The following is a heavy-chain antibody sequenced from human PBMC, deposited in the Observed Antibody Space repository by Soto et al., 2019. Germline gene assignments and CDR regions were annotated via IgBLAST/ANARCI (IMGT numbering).Heavy chain of an antibody. CDR1: GFTFRSYA. J-gene: IGHJ5*02. V-gene: IGHV3-30-3*01. CDR3: ARALDTAMASKDNWFDP. CDR2: ISYDENNR. Sequence: QVQLVESGGGVVQPGRSLRLSCAASGFTFRSYAMHWVRQAPGKGLEWVAAISYDENNRYYTDSVKGRFTISRDNSQNTLYLQVNSLRAEDTAVYYCARALDTAMASKDNWFDPWGQGTLVTVSS. D-gene: IGHD5-18*01.